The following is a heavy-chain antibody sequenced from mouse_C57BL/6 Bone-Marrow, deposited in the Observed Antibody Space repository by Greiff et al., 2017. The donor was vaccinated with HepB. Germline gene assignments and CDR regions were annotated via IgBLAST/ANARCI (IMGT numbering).Heavy chain of an antibody. Sequence: VQLQQSGAELVRPGASVKLSCKASGYTFTDYYINWVKQRPGQGLEWIARIYPGSGNTYYNEKFKGKATLTAEKSSSTAYMQRSSLTSEDSAVYFCARRDYSNLYAMDYWGQGTSVTVSS. CDR3: ARRDYSNLYAMDY. D-gene: IGHD2-5*01. J-gene: IGHJ4*01. CDR2: IYPGSGNT. V-gene: IGHV1-76*01. CDR1: GYTFTDYY.